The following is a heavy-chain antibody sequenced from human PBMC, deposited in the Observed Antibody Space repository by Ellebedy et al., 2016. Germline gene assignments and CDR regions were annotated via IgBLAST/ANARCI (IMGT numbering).Heavy chain of an antibody. Sequence: GGSLRLXXAASGFIFAHYTMHWVRQALGKGLEWLSLISWDGVSTYYADSVKGRFTISKDNRKNSLYLQMNSLRAEDTALYYCAKDRYDFWSGYYLTDYWGQGTLVTVSS. CDR1: GFIFAHYT. CDR3: AKDRYDFWSGYYLTDY. CDR2: ISWDGVST. V-gene: IGHV3-43*01. D-gene: IGHD3-3*01. J-gene: IGHJ4*02.